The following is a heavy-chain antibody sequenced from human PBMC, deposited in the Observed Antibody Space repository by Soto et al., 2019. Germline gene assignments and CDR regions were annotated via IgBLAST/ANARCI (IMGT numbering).Heavy chain of an antibody. V-gene: IGHV4-59*10. CDR2: IYSSGST. D-gene: IGHD1-26*01. Sequence: SQTLSLTCAVYGGSFSGYYWSWIRQPAGKGLEWIGDIYSSGSTNYNPSLKSRVSMSVDTSKNQFSLKLNSVTAADTAVYYCATIVGANDYWGQGTLVTVSS. CDR1: GGSFSGYY. CDR3: ATIVGANDY. J-gene: IGHJ4*02.